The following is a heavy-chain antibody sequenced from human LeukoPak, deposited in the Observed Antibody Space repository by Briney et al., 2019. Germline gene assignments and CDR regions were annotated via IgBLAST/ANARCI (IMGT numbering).Heavy chain of an antibody. D-gene: IGHD3-22*01. CDR2: IYPGDSDT. J-gene: IGHJ4*02. V-gene: IGHV5-51*01. CDR1: GYSFTSYW. Sequence: GESLKISCKGSGYSFTSYWIGWARQMPGKGLEWMGIIYPGDSDTRYSPSFQGQVTISADKSISTAYLQWSSLKASDTAMYYCARPSPVDTSSLHYWGQGTLVTVSS. CDR3: ARPSPVDTSSLHY.